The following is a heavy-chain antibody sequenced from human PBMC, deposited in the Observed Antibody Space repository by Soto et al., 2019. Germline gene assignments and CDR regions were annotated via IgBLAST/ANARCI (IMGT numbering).Heavy chain of an antibody. Sequence: XGCLGISVAASWVTVSSNNMSWARQAPGKGLDWVSVIYSGGSTYYADSVKGRFTISRDNSKNKLYPQMNSLRAEDTAVYYCARGIQLWSRRFDDWGQGTLVTLSS. V-gene: IGHV3-53*01. D-gene: IGHD5-18*01. CDR2: IYSGGST. CDR1: WVTVSSNN. J-gene: IGHJ4*02. CDR3: ARGIQLWSRRFDD.